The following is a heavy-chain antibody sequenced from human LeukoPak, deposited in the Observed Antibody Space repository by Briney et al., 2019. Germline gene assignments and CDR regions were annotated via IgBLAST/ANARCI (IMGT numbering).Heavy chain of an antibody. Sequence: GGSLRLSCAASGFTVSRNYMSWVRQAPGKGLEWASVIHPDGSTYYADSVKGRFTISRDNPKNTLYLQMNSLRVEDTAIYYCARRRGDVWGQGTTVTVSS. CDR2: IHPDGST. J-gene: IGHJ6*02. CDR3: ARRRGDV. V-gene: IGHV3-66*01. CDR1: GFTVSRNY.